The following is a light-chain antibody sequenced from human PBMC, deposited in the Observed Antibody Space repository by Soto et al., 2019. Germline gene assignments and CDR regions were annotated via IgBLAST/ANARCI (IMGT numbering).Light chain of an antibody. CDR1: QSISGG. J-gene: IGKJ1*01. CDR3: QQYNNWPWT. V-gene: IGKV1-5*03. CDR2: KAS. Sequence: TKSASTLSESVGAPATITCRASQSISGGLAWYQQKPGKAPKLLIYKASSLESGVPSRFSGSGSGTDFTLTISSLQSEDFAVYYCQQYNNWPWTFGQGTKVDIK.